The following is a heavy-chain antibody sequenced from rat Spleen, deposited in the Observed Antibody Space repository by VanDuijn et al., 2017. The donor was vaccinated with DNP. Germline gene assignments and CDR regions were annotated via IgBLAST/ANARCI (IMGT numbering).Heavy chain of an antibody. CDR3: TRDRTPGD. J-gene: IGHJ2*01. V-gene: IGHV5-31*01. CDR2: IHNTGGTT. CDR1: GFTFNNYW. Sequence: EVQLVESGGGLVQPGRSLKLSCVASGFTFNNYWMTWIRQAPGKGLEWVASIHNTGGTTYYPDSLKGRFTISRDNANSNLYLQMNSLRSEDTATYYCTRDRTPGDWGQGVMVTVSS.